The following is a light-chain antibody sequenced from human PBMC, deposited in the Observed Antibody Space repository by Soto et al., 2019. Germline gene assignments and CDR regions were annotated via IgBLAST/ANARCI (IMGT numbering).Light chain of an antibody. CDR2: DAS. J-gene: IGKJ4*01. CDR3: QQDVNALT. V-gene: IGKV1-33*01. CDR1: QDISNH. Sequence: DIQMTQSPSSLSASAGDRVTITCQASQDISNHLNWYQQKAGKAPKLLINDASNLEAGVPSRFSGSGAGTDFTLTISSLQPEDIETYYCQQDVNALTFGGGTKVEIK.